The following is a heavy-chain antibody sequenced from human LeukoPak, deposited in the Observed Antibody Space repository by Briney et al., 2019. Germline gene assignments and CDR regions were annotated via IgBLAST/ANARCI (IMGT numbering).Heavy chain of an antibody. CDR3: ARRSWGIAAAGTSYYYMDV. CDR2: IYYSGGT. J-gene: IGHJ6*03. V-gene: IGHV4-59*08. D-gene: IGHD6-13*01. Sequence: PSEALSLTCSVSGGSITNFYWSWIRQPPGKGLEWIGYIYYSGGTNYNPSLKSRVTISVDTSKNQFSLKLSSVTAADTAVYYCARRSWGIAAAGTSYYYMDVWGKGTTVTVSS. CDR1: GGSITNFY.